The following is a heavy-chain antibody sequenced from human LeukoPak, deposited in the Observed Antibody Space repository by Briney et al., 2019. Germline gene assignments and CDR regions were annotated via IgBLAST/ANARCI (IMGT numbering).Heavy chain of an antibody. Sequence: GASVKVSCKASGYTFTGYYMHWVRQAPGQGLEWMGWINPNSGGTNYAQKFQGRVTMTRDTSSSTAYMELSRLRSDDTAVYYCARGPRVWFGELFPYYYYMDVWGKGTTVTISS. CDR3: ARGPRVWFGELFPYYYYMDV. CDR2: INPNSGGT. J-gene: IGHJ6*03. D-gene: IGHD3-10*01. CDR1: GYTFTGYY. V-gene: IGHV1-2*02.